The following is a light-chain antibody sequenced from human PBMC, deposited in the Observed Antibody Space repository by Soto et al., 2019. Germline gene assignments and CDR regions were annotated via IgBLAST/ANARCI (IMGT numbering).Light chain of an antibody. CDR3: QQYHNFPST. CDR2: AAS. V-gene: IGKV1-39*01. Sequence: DIQMTQSPSSLSASVGDRVTITCRASQSISTYLNWYQQKSGKAPKLLIFAASTLESGVPSRFSGGGSGTDFTLTINSLQTEDFAIYYCQQYHNFPSTFGRGTKVEIK. CDR1: QSISTY. J-gene: IGKJ4*02.